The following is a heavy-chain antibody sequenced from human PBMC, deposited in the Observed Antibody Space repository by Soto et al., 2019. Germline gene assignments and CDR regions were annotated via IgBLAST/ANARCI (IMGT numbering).Heavy chain of an antibody. CDR1: GYTFTSYG. D-gene: IGHD4-17*01. CDR2: ISAYNGNT. Sequence: QVQLVQSGAEVKKPGASVKVSCKASGYTFTSYGISWVRQAPGQGLEWMGWISAYNGNTNYAQNLQGRVTMTTDTSTSTAYMELRSLRSDDTAVYYCARDQKSVYGDYSSLIDYWGQGTLVTVSS. CDR3: ARDQKSVYGDYSSLIDY. V-gene: IGHV1-18*01. J-gene: IGHJ4*02.